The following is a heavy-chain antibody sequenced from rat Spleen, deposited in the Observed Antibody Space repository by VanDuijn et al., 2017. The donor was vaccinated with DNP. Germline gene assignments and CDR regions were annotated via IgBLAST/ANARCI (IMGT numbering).Heavy chain of an antibody. Sequence: EVQLVESGGDPVQPGRSLTLSCVVSGFTFNNDWMTWVRQVPGKGLEWVASITTGGDITYYPDSVKGRFTVSRDNAKSTLHLQMDSLRSEDTATYSCATFEGRDAWGQGTSVTVSS. J-gene: IGHJ4*01. CDR2: ITTGGDIT. CDR1: GFTFNNDW. V-gene: IGHV5-31*01. D-gene: IGHD1-11*01. CDR3: ATFEGRDA.